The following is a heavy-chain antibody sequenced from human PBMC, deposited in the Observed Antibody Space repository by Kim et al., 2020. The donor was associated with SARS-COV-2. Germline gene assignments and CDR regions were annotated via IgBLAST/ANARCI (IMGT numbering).Heavy chain of an antibody. D-gene: IGHD3-9*01. CDR3: ARGSDWACDQ. V-gene: IGHV3-7*03. Sequence: GGSLRLSCAASGFTFSRYWMNWVRQAPGKGLEWVANMNDVGSARYYVDSVKGRFTISRDNAKNSLYLQMNSVRAEDTAVYYCARGSDWACDQWGQGTLVTVS. CDR2: MNDVGSAR. CDR1: GFTFSRYW. J-gene: IGHJ5*02.